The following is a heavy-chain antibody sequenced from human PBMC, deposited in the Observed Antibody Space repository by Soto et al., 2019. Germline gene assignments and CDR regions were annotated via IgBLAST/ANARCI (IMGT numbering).Heavy chain of an antibody. CDR2: IYWDDDK. J-gene: IGHJ4*02. Sequence: QITLKESGPPRVKPTQTLTLTCTFSGFSLSSRPVGVGWIRQPPGKALERLALIYWDDDKRYSPSLKSRLTITKDTSRNPVVLTMTNVDPVDTATYYCAHRANLQGNWNGGYFDFWGQGALVTVSS. CDR1: GFSLSSRPVG. V-gene: IGHV2-5*02. CDR3: AHRANLQGNWNGGYFDF. D-gene: IGHD1-1*01.